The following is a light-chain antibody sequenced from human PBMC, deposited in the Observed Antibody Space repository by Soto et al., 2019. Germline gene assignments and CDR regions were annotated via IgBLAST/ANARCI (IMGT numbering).Light chain of an antibody. CDR1: QSVSNRY. Sequence: ESVLTQSPGTLSLSPGERATLSCRASQSVSNRYFAWYQQKPGQAPRLLIYGISSRATGIPDRFSGSGSGTDFTLTISRLETEDFVVYYCQQYSTLPHTFGQGTNLEVK. CDR3: QQYSTLPHT. J-gene: IGKJ2*01. V-gene: IGKV3-20*01. CDR2: GIS.